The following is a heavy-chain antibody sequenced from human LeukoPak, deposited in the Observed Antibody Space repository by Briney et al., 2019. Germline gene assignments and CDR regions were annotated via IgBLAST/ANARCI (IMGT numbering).Heavy chain of an antibody. J-gene: IGHJ5*02. D-gene: IGHD3-10*01. Sequence: SETLSLTCTVSGGSISSYYWRWIRQPPGKGLEGIGYIYYRGSTNYNPPLKSRVTISVDTSKHQFSLKLSSVTAADTAVYYCARFGEGNWFDPWGQGTLVTVSS. V-gene: IGHV4-59*08. CDR1: GGSISSYY. CDR3: ARFGEGNWFDP. CDR2: IYYRGST.